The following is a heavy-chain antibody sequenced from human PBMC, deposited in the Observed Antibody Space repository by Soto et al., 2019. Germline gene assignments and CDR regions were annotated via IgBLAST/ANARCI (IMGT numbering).Heavy chain of an antibody. CDR1: GFTFSSYS. CDR2: ISSSSSTI. CDR3: ASIPLGPTAFDI. J-gene: IGHJ3*02. D-gene: IGHD2-21*01. Sequence: GGSLRLSCAASGFTFSSYSMNWVRQAPGKGLEWVSYISSSSSTIYHADSVKGRFTISRDNAKNSLYLQMNSLRAEDTAVYYCASIPLGPTAFDIWGQGTMVTVSS. V-gene: IGHV3-48*01.